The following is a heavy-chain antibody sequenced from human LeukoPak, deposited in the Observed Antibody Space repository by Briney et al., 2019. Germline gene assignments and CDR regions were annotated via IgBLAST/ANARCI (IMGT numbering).Heavy chain of an antibody. D-gene: IGHD2-15*01. CDR2: IYYGGRT. J-gene: IGHJ4*02. V-gene: IGHV4-59*08. CDR3: ARHFDVCSGGSCLLYFDY. Sequence: SETLSLTCTVSGGSISSYCWSWIRQPPGNGLEWIGYIYYGGRTNYNPSLKSRATMSIDTAKNQFSLNLTSVTAADTAVYYCARHFDVCSGGSCLLYFDYWGQGTLVTVSS. CDR1: GGSISSYC.